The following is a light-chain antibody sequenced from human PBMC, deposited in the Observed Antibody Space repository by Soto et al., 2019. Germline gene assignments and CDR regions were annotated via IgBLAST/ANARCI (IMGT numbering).Light chain of an antibody. CDR1: RSVISNF. CDR3: QQTFHSPRT. Sequence: EIVLTQSPDTLSLSPGETASLSCWASRSVISNFLAWYQQRRGQPPRLLIYDSSKRATGIPARFTGSGSGTAFTLNISRVEPGDSAVYYCQQTFHSPRTFGQGTSLEIK. CDR2: DSS. V-gene: IGKV3-20*01. J-gene: IGKJ2*01.